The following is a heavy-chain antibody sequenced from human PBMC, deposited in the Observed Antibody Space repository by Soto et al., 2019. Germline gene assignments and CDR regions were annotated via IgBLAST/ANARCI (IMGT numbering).Heavy chain of an antibody. D-gene: IGHD4-4*01. CDR3: AREGTVTSGMDV. CDR2: ISYDGSNK. Sequence: PGGSLRLSCAASGFTFSSYAMHWVCQAPGKGLEWVAVISYDGSNKYYADSVKGRFTISRDNSKNTLYLQMNSLRAEDTAVYYCAREGTVTSGMDVWGQGTTVTVSS. CDR1: GFTFSSYA. V-gene: IGHV3-30-3*01. J-gene: IGHJ6*02.